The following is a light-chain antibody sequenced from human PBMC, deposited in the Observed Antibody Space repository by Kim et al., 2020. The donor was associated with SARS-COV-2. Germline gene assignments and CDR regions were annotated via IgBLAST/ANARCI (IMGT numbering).Light chain of an antibody. J-gene: IGLJ3*02. V-gene: IGLV1-51*01. CDR2: DNN. Sequence: QKVTISCSGRSSNIGNNYVSWYQRLPGTAPKLLIYDNNKRPSGIPDRFSGSKSGTSATLGITGLQTGDEGDYYCGTWDSSLSAGVFGGGTQLTVL. CDR3: GTWDSSLSAGV. CDR1: SSNIGNNY.